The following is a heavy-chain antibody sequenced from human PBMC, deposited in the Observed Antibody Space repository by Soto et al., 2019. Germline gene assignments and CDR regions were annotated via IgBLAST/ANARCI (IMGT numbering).Heavy chain of an antibody. Sequence: QVQLVQSGAEMKKPGASVKVSCKASGYAFTSYDINWVRQATGQGLEWMGWMNPNSGDTGYAQNFQGRGTLTRDTSISTAYMELSNLRSADEAVYYCARDYGGNSGWFDPWGQGTLVTVSS. V-gene: IGHV1-8*01. CDR1: GYAFTSYD. J-gene: IGHJ5*02. D-gene: IGHD4-17*01. CDR3: ARDYGGNSGWFDP. CDR2: MNPNSGDT.